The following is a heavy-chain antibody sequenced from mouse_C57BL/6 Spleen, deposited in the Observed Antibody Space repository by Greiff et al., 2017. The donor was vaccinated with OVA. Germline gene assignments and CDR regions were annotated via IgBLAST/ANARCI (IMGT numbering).Heavy chain of an antibody. Sequence: VQRVESGPGLVAPSQSLSITCTVSGFSLTSYGVHWVRQPPGQGLEWLVVIWRDGSTTYNSALYSSLTIRKDNSKSQVFLKMNSLQTDDTAMYYCARHEGGGYYVLDGWGRGTTLTVSS. CDR3: ARHEGGGYYVLDG. V-gene: IGHV2-6-1*01. J-gene: IGHJ2*01. CDR1: GFSLTSYG. CDR2: IWRDGST. D-gene: IGHD2-3*01.